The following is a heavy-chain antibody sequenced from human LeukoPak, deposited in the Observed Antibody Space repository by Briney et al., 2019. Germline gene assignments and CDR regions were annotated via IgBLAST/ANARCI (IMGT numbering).Heavy chain of an antibody. CDR3: AREAMGTIPYFDY. D-gene: IGHD5-24*01. CDR2: IWYDGSNK. CDR1: GFSFSNHG. V-gene: IGHV3-33*01. J-gene: IGHJ4*02. Sequence: GGSLRLSCAASGFSFSNHGMHWVRQAPGKGLEWVAVIWYDGSNKYYADSVKGRFTISRDNSKSTVYLQMNSLRAEDTAVYYCAREAMGTIPYFDYWGQGTLVTVSS.